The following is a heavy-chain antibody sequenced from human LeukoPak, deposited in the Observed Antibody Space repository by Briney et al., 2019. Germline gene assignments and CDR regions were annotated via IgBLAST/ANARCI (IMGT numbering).Heavy chain of an antibody. J-gene: IGHJ3*01. D-gene: IGHD3-16*01. Sequence: GGSLRLSCSASGFTFSNYAMHWVRQAPGRGLEYVSGINNNGGSTQDADSVKGRFTISRDNSKNTLYLQMSSLRPEDTATYYCVKTMVTCEGLIRTDAFDLWGQGTLVTVSS. CDR2: INNNGGST. V-gene: IGHV3-64D*06. CDR1: GFTFSNYA. CDR3: VKTMVTCEGLIRTDAFDL.